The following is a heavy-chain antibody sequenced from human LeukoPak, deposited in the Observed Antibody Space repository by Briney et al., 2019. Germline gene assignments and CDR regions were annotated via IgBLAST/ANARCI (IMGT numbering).Heavy chain of an antibody. CDR1: GGSISNTNW. Sequence: PSGTLSLTCGVSGGSISNTNWWTWVRQPPGKGLEWIGEVNLQGSTNYNPSLKSRVAISVDKSENHISLKLTSVTAADTAVYYCARRYYDSGSSRYYFDYWGQGTLVTVSS. CDR2: VNLQGST. V-gene: IGHV4-4*02. J-gene: IGHJ4*02. D-gene: IGHD3-10*01. CDR3: ARRYYDSGSSRYYFDY.